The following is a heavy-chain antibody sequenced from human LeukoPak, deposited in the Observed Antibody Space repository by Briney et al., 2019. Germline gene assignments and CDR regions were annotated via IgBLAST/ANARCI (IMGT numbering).Heavy chain of an antibody. D-gene: IGHD3-16*01. CDR3: AKAGGGGRAGAFEI. CDR2: IYTGGST. CDR1: GLTVSSNY. J-gene: IGHJ3*02. V-gene: IGHV3-53*01. Sequence: GGSLRLSCAASGLTVSSNYMSWVRQAPGKGLEKVSVIYTGGSTYYADSVKGRFTISRNNSKNTLYLQINTLRAQNTAVYNCAKAGGGGRAGAFEIWGQGTMVTVSS.